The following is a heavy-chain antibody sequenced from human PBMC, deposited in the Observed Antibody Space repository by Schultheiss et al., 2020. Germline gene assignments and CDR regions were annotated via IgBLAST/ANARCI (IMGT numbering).Heavy chain of an antibody. Sequence: GGSLRLSCAASGFTFSSYGMHWVRQAPGKGLEWVSAISGSGGSTYYADSVKGRFTISRDNSKNTLYLQMNSLRAEDTAVYYCAKDRGLASLCAYWGQGTLVTVSS. CDR3: AKDRGLASLCAY. J-gene: IGHJ4*02. CDR2: ISGSGGST. D-gene: IGHD2-15*01. V-gene: IGHV3-23*01. CDR1: GFTFSSYG.